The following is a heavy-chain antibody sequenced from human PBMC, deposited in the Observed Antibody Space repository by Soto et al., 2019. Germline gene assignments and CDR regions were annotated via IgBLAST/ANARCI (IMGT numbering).Heavy chain of an antibody. CDR2: IIPIFGTA. Sequence: SVKVSCKASGGTFSSYAISWVRQAPGQGLEWMGGIIPIFGTANYAQKFQGRVTITADKSTSTAYMELSSLRSEDTAVYYCASRRDMNTVTKPLYYYYGMDVWGQGTTVTVSS. J-gene: IGHJ6*02. D-gene: IGHD4-4*01. V-gene: IGHV1-69*06. CDR1: GGTFSSYA. CDR3: ASRRDMNTVTKPLYYYYGMDV.